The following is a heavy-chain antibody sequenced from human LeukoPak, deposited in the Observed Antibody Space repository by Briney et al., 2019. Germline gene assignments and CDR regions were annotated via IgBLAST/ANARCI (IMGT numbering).Heavy chain of an antibody. V-gene: IGHV3-23*01. D-gene: IGHD2-15*01. CDR2: ISGSGGST. Sequence: GGSLRLSCAASGFTVSSNYMSWVRQAPGKGLEWVSAISGSGGSTYYADSVKGRFTFSRDNSKNTVYLQMNSLRVEDTAVYYCAKGYGPDYYYGMDVWGQGTTVTVSS. CDR3: AKGYGPDYYYGMDV. J-gene: IGHJ6*02. CDR1: GFTVSSNY.